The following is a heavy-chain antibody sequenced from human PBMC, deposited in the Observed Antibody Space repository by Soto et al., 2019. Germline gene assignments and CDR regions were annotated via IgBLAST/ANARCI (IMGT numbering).Heavy chain of an antibody. J-gene: IGHJ6*03. D-gene: IGHD3-10*01. V-gene: IGHV3-7*01. Sequence: GGSLRLSCAASGFTFSSYWMSWVRQAPGKGLEWVANIKQDGSEKYYVDSVKGRFTISRDNAKNSLYLQMNSLRAEDTAVYYCARDITMVRGVIITFYYYYMDVWGKGTTVTVSS. CDR1: GFTFSSYW. CDR2: IKQDGSEK. CDR3: ARDITMVRGVIITFYYYYMDV.